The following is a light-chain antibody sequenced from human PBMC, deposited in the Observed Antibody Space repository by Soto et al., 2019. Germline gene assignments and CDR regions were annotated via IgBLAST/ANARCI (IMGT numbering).Light chain of an antibody. Sequence: LTQPASVSGSPGQSITIXCTGTSSDIGDSNYVSWYQQHPGKAPKLVIYDVSNRPSGVSNRFSGSKSANTASLTISGLQAEDEADYYCSSFRSSSTSYVFGTGTKVTV. CDR2: DVS. CDR1: SSDIGDSNY. V-gene: IGLV2-14*03. J-gene: IGLJ1*01. CDR3: SSFRSSSTSYV.